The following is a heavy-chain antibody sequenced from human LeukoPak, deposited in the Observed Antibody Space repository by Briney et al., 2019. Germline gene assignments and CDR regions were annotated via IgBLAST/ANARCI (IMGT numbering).Heavy chain of an antibody. CDR3: ARETRRRYFDPYYGMDV. V-gene: IGHV1-18*01. D-gene: IGHD3-9*01. CDR2: ISAYNGNT. Sequence: EAPVKVSCKASGYTFNNYGISWVRQAPGQGLEWMGRISAYNGNTNYAQKVQGRVTMTTDTSTSTAYMELRSLTSDDTAVYYCARETRRRYFDPYYGMDVWGQGTTVTVSS. CDR1: GYTFNNYG. J-gene: IGHJ6*02.